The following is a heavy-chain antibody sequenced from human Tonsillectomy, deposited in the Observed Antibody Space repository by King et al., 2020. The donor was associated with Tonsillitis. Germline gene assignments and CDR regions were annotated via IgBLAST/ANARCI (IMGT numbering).Heavy chain of an antibody. D-gene: IGHD3/OR15-3a*01. J-gene: IGHJ5*02. CDR1: GGSISSGIYY. V-gene: IGHV4-61*02. CDR3: AREYYKFSFDP. Sequence: QLQESSPGLVKPSQTLSLTCTVSGGSISSGIYYWSWIRQPAGKGLEWIGRIYTSGSTNINSSLKSRVTMSVDTSKNQISLRLTSVTAADTAVYYCAREYYKFSFDPWGQGTLVAVSS. CDR2: IYTSGST.